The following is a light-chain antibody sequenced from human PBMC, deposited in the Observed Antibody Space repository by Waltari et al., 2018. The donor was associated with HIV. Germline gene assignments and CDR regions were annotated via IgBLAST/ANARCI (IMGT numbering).Light chain of an antibody. CDR1: QNIFYTPTNKDY. CDR2: WAS. V-gene: IGKV4-1*01. CDR3: QQYYATPVT. J-gene: IGKJ4*01. Sequence: DIVMTQSPVSLSVSLGARTTMNCRSSQNIFYTPTNKDYLAWYQLKPGQTPKLIIYWASTRESGVPDRFTGSGSATDFTLTITSLQAEDVAVYYCQQYYATPVTFGGGTKVEIK.